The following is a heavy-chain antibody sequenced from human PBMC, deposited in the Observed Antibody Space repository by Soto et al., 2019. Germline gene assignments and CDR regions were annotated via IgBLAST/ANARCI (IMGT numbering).Heavy chain of an antibody. D-gene: IGHD3-10*01. Sequence: SETLSLTCTVSGGSISSGDYYWSWIRQPPGKGLEWIGYIYYSGSTYYNPSLKSRVTISVDTSKNQFSLKLSSVTAADTAVYYCARAKGSGFLVSWGQGTLVTRLL. CDR3: ARAKGSGFLVS. J-gene: IGHJ4*02. CDR2: IYYSGST. V-gene: IGHV4-30-4*01. CDR1: GGSISSGDYY.